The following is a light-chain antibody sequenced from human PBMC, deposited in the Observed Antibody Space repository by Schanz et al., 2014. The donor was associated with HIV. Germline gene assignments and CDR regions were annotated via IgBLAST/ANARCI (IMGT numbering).Light chain of an antibody. CDR1: NNDIGSYTY. Sequence: QSALTQPASVSGSPGQSITVSCTGTNNDIGSYTYVAWYQQHPGKAPKVVVYGVFDRPSGVSNRFSGSKSGNTASLTIYDLQPEDEADYYCSSYAGSNTLWVFGGGTKLTVL. V-gene: IGLV2-14*03. CDR2: GVF. J-gene: IGLJ3*02. CDR3: SSYAGSNTLWV.